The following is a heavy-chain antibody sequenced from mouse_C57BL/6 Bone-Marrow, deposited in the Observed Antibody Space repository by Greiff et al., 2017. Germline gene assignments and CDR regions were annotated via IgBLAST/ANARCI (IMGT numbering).Heavy chain of an antibody. CDR2: IRLKSDNYAT. Sequence: EVKVVESGGGLVQPGGSMKLSCVASGFTFSHYWMNWVRQSPEKGLEWVAQIRLKSDNYATHYAESVKGRFTISRDDSKSSVYLQMNNLRAEDTGIYYCTGRGIYYGSSPYYAMDYWGQGTSVTVSS. CDR3: TGRGIYYGSSPYYAMDY. J-gene: IGHJ4*01. V-gene: IGHV6-3*01. D-gene: IGHD1-1*01. CDR1: GFTFSHYW.